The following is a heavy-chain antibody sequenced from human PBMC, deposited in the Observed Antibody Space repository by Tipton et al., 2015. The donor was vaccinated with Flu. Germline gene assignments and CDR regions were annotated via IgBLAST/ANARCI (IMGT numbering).Heavy chain of an antibody. CDR3: AKQRGKWELYTLDY. CDR2: IYYDASNK. Sequence: SLRLSCATSGFTFDTYGMQWVRQTPGKGLEWVALIYYDASNKYYADSVKGRFTISRDNSQNTLYLEMNSLRADDTAVYYCAKQRGKWELYTLDYWGQGTLVAVSS. CDR1: GFTFDTYG. V-gene: IGHV3-33*06. D-gene: IGHD1-7*01. J-gene: IGHJ4*02.